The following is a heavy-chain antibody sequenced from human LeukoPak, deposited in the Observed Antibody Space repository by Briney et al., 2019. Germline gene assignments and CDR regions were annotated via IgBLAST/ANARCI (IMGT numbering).Heavy chain of an antibody. Sequence: PSETLSLTCTVSGASISSYYWSWIRQPPGKGLEWIGHMHYSGDTYYNPSLKRRVTISLDTSKNQFSLKLNSVTVADTAVYYCARAGLLRRWFDPWGQGTLVTVSS. J-gene: IGHJ5*02. D-gene: IGHD2-21*02. CDR2: MHYSGDT. CDR3: ARAGLLRRWFDP. V-gene: IGHV4-59*01. CDR1: GASISSYY.